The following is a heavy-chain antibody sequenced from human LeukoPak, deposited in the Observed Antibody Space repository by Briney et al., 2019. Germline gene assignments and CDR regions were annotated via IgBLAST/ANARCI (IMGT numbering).Heavy chain of an antibody. CDR3: AREQWLDY. CDR1: GFTFIGYI. V-gene: IGHV3-48*01. J-gene: IGHJ4*02. D-gene: IGHD6-19*01. Sequence: GGSLRLSCAASGFTFIGYIMNWVRQAPGKGLEWVSFISSTSNTIYYADSVKGRFTVSRDNAKNSLYLQMNSLRAEDTAVYYYAREQWLDYWGQGTLVTVSS. CDR2: ISSTSNTI.